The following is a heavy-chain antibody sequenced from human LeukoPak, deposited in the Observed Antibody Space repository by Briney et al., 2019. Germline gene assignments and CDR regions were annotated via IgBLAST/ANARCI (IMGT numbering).Heavy chain of an antibody. CDR3: ARDLGSWQQLVGGAFDY. Sequence: GCPQSLPCAPSRFPFSDYYMRWMRQAPGKGLEGVSYFSSRGSTIYYAVSVKGRFTISKDNAKNSLYLQKNSLRAEDTAVYYCARDLGSWQQLVGGAFDYWGQGTLVTGSS. CDR1: RFPFSDYY. J-gene: IGHJ4*02. CDR2: FSSRGSTI. D-gene: IGHD6-13*01. V-gene: IGHV3-11*04.